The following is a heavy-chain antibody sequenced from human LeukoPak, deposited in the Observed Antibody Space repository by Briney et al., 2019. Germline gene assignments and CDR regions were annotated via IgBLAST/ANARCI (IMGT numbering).Heavy chain of an antibody. CDR2: SSTSSTR. Sequence: KAGGTLRFSCAGSGFTLTGYTRAWVGQAPGKGLDWISSSSTSSTRYYADSVKGRFTVSRDNAKNSLSLQMNSLRDEDTAVYYCAGGFLRYSDYWGRGTLVTVSS. D-gene: IGHD3-9*01. CDR1: GFTLTGYT. V-gene: IGHV3-48*02. J-gene: IGHJ4*02. CDR3: AGGFLRYSDY.